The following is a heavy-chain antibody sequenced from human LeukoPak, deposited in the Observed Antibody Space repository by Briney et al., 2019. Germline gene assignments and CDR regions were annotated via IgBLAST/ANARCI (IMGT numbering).Heavy chain of an antibody. D-gene: IGHD3-22*01. CDR1: GFTFSSYW. CDR2: LTDSWNSK. V-gene: IGHV3-23*01. J-gene: IGHJ3*02. CDR3: EKDLSSGSYWGAFDI. Sequence: QTGGSRRLSCEPAGFTFSSYWMSWVRHAPGKGLEWVSSLTDSWNSKYYADAVEGRYTVYRHNSKNTLYLHMNSQRAEDTPIYLCEKDLSSGSYWGAFDIWGERTMVTVSS.